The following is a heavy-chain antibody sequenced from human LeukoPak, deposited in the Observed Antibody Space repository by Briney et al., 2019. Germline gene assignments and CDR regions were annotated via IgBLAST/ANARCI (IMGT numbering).Heavy chain of an antibody. CDR3: ARGADSGYSSDN. D-gene: IGHD3-9*01. J-gene: IGHJ4*02. CDR1: GFTFSSRDW. Sequence: GGSLRLSCVASGFTFSSRDWMTWVRQAPGKGLEWVANIKQDGSEKNYVDSVKGRSTISRDNAKNSVDLQMNSLRAEDTAVYYCARGADSGYSSDNWGQGTLVSVSS. CDR2: IKQDGSEK. V-gene: IGHV3-7*01.